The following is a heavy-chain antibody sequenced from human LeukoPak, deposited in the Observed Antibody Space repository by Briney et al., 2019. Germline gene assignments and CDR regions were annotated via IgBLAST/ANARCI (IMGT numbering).Heavy chain of an antibody. V-gene: IGHV4-39*07. J-gene: IGHJ4*02. CDR1: GGSISSSSYY. D-gene: IGHD3-22*01. CDR3: ARAGDSSGYADY. CDR2: INHRGST. Sequence: KTSETLSLTCTVSGGSISSSSYYWTWIRQPPEKGLEWIGEINHRGSTNYNPSLKSRVTISVDTSKNQFSLKVSSVTAADTAVYYCARAGDSSGYADYWDQGALVTVSS.